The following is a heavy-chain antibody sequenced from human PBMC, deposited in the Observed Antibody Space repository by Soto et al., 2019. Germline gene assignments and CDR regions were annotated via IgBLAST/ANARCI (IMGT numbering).Heavy chain of an antibody. D-gene: IGHD4-17*01. CDR2: ISGSGGST. V-gene: IGHV3-23*01. CDR3: AKQGYGDYGIDY. Sequence: EVQLLESGGGLVQPGGSLRLSCAASGFTFSNYGMSWVRQAPGKGLEWVSAISGSGGSTHYEDSVKGRFTISRDNSRITRNLKMTTLRAEDRAVYYCAKQGYGDYGIDYWGQGPLVTVSS. J-gene: IGHJ4*02. CDR1: GFTFSNYG.